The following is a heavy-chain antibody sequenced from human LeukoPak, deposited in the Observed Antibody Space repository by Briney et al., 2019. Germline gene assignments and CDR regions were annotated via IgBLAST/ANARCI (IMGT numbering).Heavy chain of an antibody. J-gene: IGHJ4*02. CDR1: GGSISSYY. V-gene: IGHV4-59*01. D-gene: IGHD6-13*01. CDR2: IYYSGST. Sequence: PSETLSLTCTVSGGSISSYYWSWIRQPPGKGLEWIGYIYYSGSTNYNPSLKSRVTISVDTSKNQFSLKLSSVTAADTAVYYCARAVGSSFPFDYWGQGTLVTVSS. CDR3: ARAVGSSFPFDY.